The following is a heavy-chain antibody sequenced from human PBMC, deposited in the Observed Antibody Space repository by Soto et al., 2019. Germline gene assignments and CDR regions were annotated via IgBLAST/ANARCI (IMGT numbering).Heavy chain of an antibody. D-gene: IGHD6-25*01. CDR2: INYRGNT. CDR3: ARMNSGWNSFDS. V-gene: IGHV4-59*01. J-gene: IGHJ4*02. CDR1: DGSINNNY. Sequence: QVQLQESGPGLVKPSETLSLTCTVSDGSINNNYWTWIRQPPGKELEWMGYINYRGNTNINPSLRRRLTILVDTSQNQFSLTLTSVTAADTAVYYCARMNSGWNSFDSWGQGTLVTVSS.